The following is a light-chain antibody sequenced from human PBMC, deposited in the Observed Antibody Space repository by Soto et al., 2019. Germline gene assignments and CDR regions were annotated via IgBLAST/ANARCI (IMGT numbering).Light chain of an antibody. Sequence: DIQMTQSPSSLSASVGDRVTITCRASQSISSYLNWYQQNPGKAPKLLIYAASSLQSGVPSRFSGSGSGTDFTLTISSLQPDDFATYYCQQSYSTLGTFCPGTKVDIK. V-gene: IGKV1-39*01. J-gene: IGKJ3*01. CDR1: QSISSY. CDR2: AAS. CDR3: QQSYSTLGT.